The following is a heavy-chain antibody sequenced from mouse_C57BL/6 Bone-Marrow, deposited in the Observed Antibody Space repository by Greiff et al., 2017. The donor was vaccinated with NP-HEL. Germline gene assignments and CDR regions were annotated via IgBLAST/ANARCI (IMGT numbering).Heavy chain of an antibody. J-gene: IGHJ4*01. Sequence: EVQLQQSGPELVKPGASVKISCKASGYTFTDYYMNWVKQSHGKSLEWIGDINPNNGGTSYNQKFKGKATLTVDKSSSTAYMELRSLTSEDSAVYYCARCDPYYAMDYWGQGTSVTVSS. CDR1: GYTFTDYY. V-gene: IGHV1-26*01. CDR2: INPNNGGT. CDR3: ARCDPYYAMDY.